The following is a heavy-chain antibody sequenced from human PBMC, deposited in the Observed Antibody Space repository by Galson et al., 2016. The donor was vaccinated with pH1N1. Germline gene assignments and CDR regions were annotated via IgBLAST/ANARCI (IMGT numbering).Heavy chain of an antibody. D-gene: IGHD1-14*01. CDR1: GSSISSDYY. CDR2: IYQTGST. CDR3: ARGIIRGSGTWGF. J-gene: IGHJ4*02. Sequence: SETLSLTCAVSGSSISSDYYWAWIRQSPGKGLEWLGTIYQTGSTYYNPSFKSRATISVDTSKNQFSLMLTSMTAADTAVYYCARGIIRGSGTWGFWGQGTLVTVSS. V-gene: IGHV4-38-2*01.